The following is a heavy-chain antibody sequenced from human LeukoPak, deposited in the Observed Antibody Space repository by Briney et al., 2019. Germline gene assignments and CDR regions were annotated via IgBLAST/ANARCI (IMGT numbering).Heavy chain of an antibody. V-gene: IGHV3-33*01. D-gene: IGHD6-13*01. Sequence: PGRSLRLSCAASGFTFSSYGMHWVRQAPGKGLEWVAIIWYDGSNKYYADSVKGRFTISRDNSKNTLYLQMNSLTAEDTAVYYCARTGYGSSWYWFDPWGQGTLVIVSS. CDR1: GFTFSSYG. CDR3: ARTGYGSSWYWFDP. J-gene: IGHJ5*02. CDR2: IWYDGSNK.